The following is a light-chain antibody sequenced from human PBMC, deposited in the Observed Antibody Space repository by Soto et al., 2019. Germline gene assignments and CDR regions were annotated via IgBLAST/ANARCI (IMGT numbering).Light chain of an antibody. CDR3: GADHGSRSNPVSNGV. J-gene: IGLJ3*02. V-gene: IGLV9-49*01. CDR2: VGTGGIVA. CDR1: SGYSNYK. Sequence: QPVLTQPPSASASLGASVTLTCTLSSGYSNYKVDWYQRRPGKGPRFVMRVGTGGIVASKGDGLPDRFPVLGSGLNRYLTINNIPEDDESDYHFGADHGSRSNPVSNGVFGGGTKLTVL.